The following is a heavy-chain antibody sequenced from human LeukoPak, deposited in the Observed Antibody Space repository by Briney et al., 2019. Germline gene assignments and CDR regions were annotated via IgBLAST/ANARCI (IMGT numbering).Heavy chain of an antibody. V-gene: IGHV3-21*01. Sequence: EGSLRLSCAASGFTFSSYSMTWVRQAPGKGLEWVSSISSSSSYIYYADSVKGRFTISRDNAKNSLYLQMNSLRAEDTAVYYCARESQQLVTIDYWGQGTLVTVSS. D-gene: IGHD6-13*01. CDR2: ISSSSSYI. CDR1: GFTFSSYS. CDR3: ARESQQLVTIDY. J-gene: IGHJ4*02.